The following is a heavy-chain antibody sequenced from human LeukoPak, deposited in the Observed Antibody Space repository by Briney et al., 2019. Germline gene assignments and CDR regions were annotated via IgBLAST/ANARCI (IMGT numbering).Heavy chain of an antibody. CDR1: GYTFTSYG. D-gene: IGHD3-10*01. Sequence: ASVKVSCKASGYTFTSYGISWVRQAPGQGLEWMGWISAYNGNTNYAQKLQGRVTMTTDTSTSTAYMELRSLRSDDTAVYYCARVYGSGSYYNYWFDPWGQGTLVTVSS. V-gene: IGHV1-18*01. CDR2: ISAYNGNT. CDR3: ARVYGSGSYYNYWFDP. J-gene: IGHJ5*02.